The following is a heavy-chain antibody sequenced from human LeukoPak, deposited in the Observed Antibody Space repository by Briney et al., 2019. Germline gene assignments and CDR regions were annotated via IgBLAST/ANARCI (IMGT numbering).Heavy chain of an antibody. CDR2: IYSDGST. CDR3: ARVWELSYDY. V-gene: IGHV3-53*01. J-gene: IGHJ4*02. CDR1: GFSVTTDH. D-gene: IGHD3-16*02. Sequence: TGGSLRLSCAASGFSVTTDHMSWVRQAPGKGLEWVSIIYSDGSTYYADTVKGRFTISRDICKNTVDLQVNSLRDEDTAVYYCARVWELSYDYWGQGTLVTVSS.